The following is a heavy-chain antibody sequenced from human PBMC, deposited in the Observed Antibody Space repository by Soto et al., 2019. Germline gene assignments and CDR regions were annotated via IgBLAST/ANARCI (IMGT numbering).Heavy chain of an antibody. D-gene: IGHD3-10*01. CDR1: GGSISSSSYY. J-gene: IGHJ5*02. Sequence: SETLSLTCTVSGGSISSSSYYWGWIRQPPGKGLEWIGSIYYSGSTYYNPSLKSRVTISVDTSKNQFSLKLSSVTAADTAVYYCARPEEKYYYGSFDPWGQGTLVTVSS. CDR2: IYYSGST. V-gene: IGHV4-39*01. CDR3: ARPEEKYYYGSFDP.